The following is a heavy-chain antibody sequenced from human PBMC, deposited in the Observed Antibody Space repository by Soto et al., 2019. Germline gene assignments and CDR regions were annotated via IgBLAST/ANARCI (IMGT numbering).Heavy chain of an antibody. CDR2: INAGNGKT. CDR1: GFTFT. Sequence: QVQLVQSGAEVKKPGASVKVSCKASGFTFTMHWVRQAPGQRLEWMGWINAGNGKTKYSQKFQGRVTITRDTPASTAYMELSRLRSEDTAVYYCARDPVTTITEATYGMDVWGQGTTVTVSS. V-gene: IGHV1-3*01. J-gene: IGHJ6*02. D-gene: IGHD1-7*01. CDR3: ARDPVTTITEATYGMDV.